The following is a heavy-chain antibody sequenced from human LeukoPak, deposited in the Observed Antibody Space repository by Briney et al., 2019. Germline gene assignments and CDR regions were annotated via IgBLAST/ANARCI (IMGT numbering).Heavy chain of an antibody. V-gene: IGHV1-46*01. CDR2: ISPSGAST. D-gene: IGHD1-26*01. J-gene: IGHJ3*02. CDR3: ARVGIVGPKGAFDI. Sequence: ASVKVSCKASGYTSTNYYMHWARQAPGQGLEWMGMISPSGASTSYAQKFQGRVTMTRDMSTSTVYMDLSSLKSEDTATYYCARVGIVGPKGAFDIWGQGTVVTVSS. CDR1: GYTSTNYY.